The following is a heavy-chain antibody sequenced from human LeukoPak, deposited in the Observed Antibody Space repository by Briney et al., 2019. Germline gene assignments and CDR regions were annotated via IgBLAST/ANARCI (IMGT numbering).Heavy chain of an antibody. CDR2: ISSSSRYL. CDR3: ARDHWDILTGYYIDY. V-gene: IGHV3-21*01. Sequence: GSLRLSCAASEFTFSSYSMNWVRQAPGKGLEWVSSISSSSRYLYYADSVKGRFTISRDNAKNSLYLQMNSLRAGDTAVYYCARDHWDILTGYYIDYWGQGTLVTVSS. J-gene: IGHJ4*02. CDR1: EFTFSSYS. D-gene: IGHD3-9*01.